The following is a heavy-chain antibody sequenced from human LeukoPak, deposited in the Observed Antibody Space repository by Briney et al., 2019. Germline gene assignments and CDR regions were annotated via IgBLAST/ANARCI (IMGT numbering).Heavy chain of an antibody. J-gene: IGHJ4*02. Sequence: PEGSLRLSCAASGFTFRAYAMHWVRQAPGKGLEWVAVISYDGSNKYYADSVKGRFTISRDNSKNTLYLQMNSLRAEDTAVYYCAKDPVGATAFDWGQGTLVTVSS. CDR2: ISYDGSNK. D-gene: IGHD1-26*01. CDR1: GFTFRAYA. CDR3: AKDPVGATAFD. V-gene: IGHV3-30*04.